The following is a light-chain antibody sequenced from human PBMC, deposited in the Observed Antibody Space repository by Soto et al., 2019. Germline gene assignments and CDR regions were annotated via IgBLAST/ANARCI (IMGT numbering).Light chain of an antibody. Sequence: QSVLTQPPSASGTPGQRVTISCSGGSSNIGTNTVNWYQQLPRTAPKLLIYSNNQRPSGVPDRFSGSKSGTSASLAISGLQSEDEADYYCAAWDDSLNVLVFGGGTKVTVL. V-gene: IGLV1-44*01. CDR3: AAWDDSLNVLV. CDR2: SNN. J-gene: IGLJ3*02. CDR1: SSNIGTNT.